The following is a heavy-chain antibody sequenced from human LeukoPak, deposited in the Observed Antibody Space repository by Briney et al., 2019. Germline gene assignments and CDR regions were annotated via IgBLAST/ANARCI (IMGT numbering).Heavy chain of an antibody. J-gene: IGHJ4*02. CDR3: ARDYDFWSGFQSY. Sequence: PGGSLRLSCAASGFTFSSYAMSWVRQAPGKGLEWVSAISGSGGSTYYADSVKGRFTISRDNSKSTLYLQMNSLRAEDTAVCYCARDYDFWSGFQSYWGQGTLVTVSS. V-gene: IGHV3-23*01. D-gene: IGHD3-3*01. CDR1: GFTFSSYA. CDR2: ISGSGGST.